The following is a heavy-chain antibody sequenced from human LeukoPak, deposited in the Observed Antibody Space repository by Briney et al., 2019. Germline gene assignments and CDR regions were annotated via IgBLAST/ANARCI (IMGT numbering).Heavy chain of an antibody. CDR1: GHTFTSYA. V-gene: IGHV7-4-1*02. CDR3: ARDRPPYTAMVSRWFDP. Sequence: GASVKVSCKASGHTFTSYAMNWVRQAPGQGLEWMGWINTNTGNPTYAQGFTGRFVFSLDTSVSTAYLQISSLKAEDTAVYYCARDRPPYTAMVSRWFDPWGQGTLVTVSS. J-gene: IGHJ5*02. D-gene: IGHD5-18*01. CDR2: INTNTGNP.